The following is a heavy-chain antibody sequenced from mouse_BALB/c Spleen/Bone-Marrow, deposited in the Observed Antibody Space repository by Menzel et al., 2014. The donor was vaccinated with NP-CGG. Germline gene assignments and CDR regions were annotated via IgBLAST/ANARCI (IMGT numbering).Heavy chain of an antibody. CDR3: VRERGYYVGYYFDS. V-gene: IGHV14-3*02. D-gene: IGHD2-3*01. J-gene: IGHJ2*01. CDR2: IDPANGNT. Sequence: VHVKQSGAEPVKPGASVKLSCTASGFNIKDTYMHWVKQRPEQGLEWIGRIDPANGNTKYDPKFQGKTTITADTSSNTACLQLSSLTSDDTAIYYCVRERGYYVGYYFDSWGLGTTRTGSS. CDR1: GFNIKDTY.